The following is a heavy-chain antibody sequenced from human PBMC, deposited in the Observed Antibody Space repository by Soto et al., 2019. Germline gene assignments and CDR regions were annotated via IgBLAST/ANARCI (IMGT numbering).Heavy chain of an antibody. CDR1: GFTFSSYA. J-gene: IGHJ6*02. D-gene: IGHD5-12*01. CDR2: ISSSGDNT. Sequence: PGGSLRLSCAASGFTFSSYAVSWVRQAPGKGLEWVSAISSSGDNTYYADSVKGRFTVSRDNFKNMLYLQMSRLRAEDTALYYCAKRGYPLAYYYGMDHWGQRTTDTGSS. V-gene: IGHV3-23*01. CDR3: AKRGYPLAYYYGMDH.